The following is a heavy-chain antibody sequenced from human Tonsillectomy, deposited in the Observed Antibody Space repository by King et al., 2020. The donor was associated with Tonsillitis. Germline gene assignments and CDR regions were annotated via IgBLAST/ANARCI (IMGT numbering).Heavy chain of an antibody. J-gene: IGHJ5*01. CDR3: AKGPYIVVVPAANWFDY. D-gene: IGHD2-2*01. CDR2: ISGSGGST. Sequence: VQLVESGGGLVQPGGSLRLSCAASGFTFSSYAMSWVRQAPGKGLEWVSAISGSGGSTYYADSVKGRFTISRDNSKNTLYLQMNSLRAEDTAVYFCAKGPYIVVVPAANWFDYWGQGTLVTVSS. V-gene: IGHV3-23*04. CDR1: GFTFSSYA.